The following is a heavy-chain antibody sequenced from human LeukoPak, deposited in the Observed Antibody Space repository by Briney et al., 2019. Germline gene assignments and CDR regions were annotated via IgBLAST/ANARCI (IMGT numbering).Heavy chain of an antibody. CDR2: INAGNGNT. CDR3: ARDNGSGSYEDDTFDI. CDR1: GYTFTSYA. V-gene: IGHV1-3*01. D-gene: IGHD3-10*01. J-gene: IGHJ3*02. Sequence: ASVKVSCKASGYTFTSYAMHWVRQAPGQRLEWMGWINAGNGNTKYSQKFQGRVTITRDTSASTAYMGLSSLRSEDTAVYYCARDNGSGSYEDDTFDIWGQGTMVTVSS.